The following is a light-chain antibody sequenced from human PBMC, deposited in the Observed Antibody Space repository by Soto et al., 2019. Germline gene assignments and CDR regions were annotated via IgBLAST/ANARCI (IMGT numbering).Light chain of an antibody. V-gene: IGLV1-51*01. J-gene: IGLJ1*01. CDR1: SSNIGNNY. Sequence: QSVLTQPPSVSAAPGQKVTISCSGSSSNIGNNYVSWYQQLPGTAPKLLIYDNNKRPLGIPDRFSGSKSGTSATLGITGLQTGDEADYYCGTWDSSLSAGKVFGTGTKLTVL. CDR3: GTWDSSLSAGKV. CDR2: DNN.